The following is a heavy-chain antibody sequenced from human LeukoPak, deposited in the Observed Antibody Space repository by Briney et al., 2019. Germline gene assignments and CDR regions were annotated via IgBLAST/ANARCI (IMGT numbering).Heavy chain of an antibody. D-gene: IGHD3-9*01. CDR2: INHSGST. CDR1: GGSFSGYY. V-gene: IGHV4-34*01. CDR3: ARLRYFDY. J-gene: IGHJ4*02. Sequence: SETLSLTCAVYGGSFSGYYWSWIRQPPGKGLEWIGEINHSGSTNYNPSLKSRVTISVDTSKNQFSLKLSSVTAADTAVYYCARLRYFDYWGREPWSPSPQ.